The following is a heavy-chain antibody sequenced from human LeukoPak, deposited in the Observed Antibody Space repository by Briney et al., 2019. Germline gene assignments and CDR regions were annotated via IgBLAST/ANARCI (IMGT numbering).Heavy chain of an antibody. Sequence: GGSLRLSCAASGFTFSSYAMHWVRQAPGKGLEWVSSISSSSSYIYYADSVKGRFTISRDNAKNSLYLQMNSLRAEDTAVYYCARDAGPKTFFDYWGQGTLVTVSS. CDR2: ISSSSSYI. J-gene: IGHJ4*02. D-gene: IGHD2/OR15-2a*01. CDR3: ARDAGPKTFFDY. CDR1: GFTFSSYA. V-gene: IGHV3-21*01.